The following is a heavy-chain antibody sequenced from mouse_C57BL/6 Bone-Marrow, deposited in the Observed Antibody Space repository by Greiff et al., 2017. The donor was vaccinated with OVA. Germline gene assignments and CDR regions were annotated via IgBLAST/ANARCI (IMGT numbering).Heavy chain of an antibody. V-gene: IGHV1-39*01. CDR1: GYSFTDYN. D-gene: IGHD1-1*01. J-gene: IGHJ4*01. CDR3: ARLNYYGSSYVLYYAMDY. Sequence: EVKLVESGPELVKPGASVKISCKASGYSFTDYNMNWVKQSNGKSLEWIGVINPNYGTTSYNQKFKGKATLTVDQSSSTAYMQLNSLTSEDSAVYYCARLNYYGSSYVLYYAMDYWGQGTSVTVSS. CDR2: INPNYGTT.